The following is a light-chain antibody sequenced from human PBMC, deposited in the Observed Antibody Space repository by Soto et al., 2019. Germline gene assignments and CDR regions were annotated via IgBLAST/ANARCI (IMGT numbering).Light chain of an antibody. Sequence: QSALTQPASVSGSPGQSITISCTGTSSDVGGYNDVSWYQQHPGKAPKLIIYDVSHRPSGASNHFSGYKSGNTASLTISGLQPEDEADYYCSSYTSTSTPCVFGTGTKVTVL. CDR1: SSDVGGYND. CDR2: DVS. J-gene: IGLJ1*01. V-gene: IGLV2-14*01. CDR3: SSYTSTSTPCV.